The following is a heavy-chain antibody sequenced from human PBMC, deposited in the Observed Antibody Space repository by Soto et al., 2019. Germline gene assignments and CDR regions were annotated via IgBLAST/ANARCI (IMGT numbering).Heavy chain of an antibody. CDR1: GGSISSGAYS. D-gene: IGHD2-21*01. CDR2: IYHSGST. V-gene: IGHV4-30-2*01. J-gene: IGHJ4*02. CDR3: ATAVDPADCGSECYFFDY. Sequence: SETLSLTCTVSGGSISSGAYSWNWIRQPPGKGLEWIGYIYHSGSTYYNPSLKSRVTISVDRSKNQFSLKLISVTSADTAVYYCATAVDPADCGSECYFFDYWGQGNLVTVSS.